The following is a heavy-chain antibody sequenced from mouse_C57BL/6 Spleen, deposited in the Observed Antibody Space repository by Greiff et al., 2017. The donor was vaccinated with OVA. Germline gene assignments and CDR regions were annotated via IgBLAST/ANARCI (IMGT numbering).Heavy chain of an antibody. CDR1: GYSITSGYY. J-gene: IGHJ1*03. D-gene: IGHD2-5*01. V-gene: IGHV3-6*01. CDR3: ARDLSNYVDWYFDV. Sequence: VQLQESGPGLVKPSQSLSLTCSVTGYSITSGYYWNWIRQFPGNKLEWMGYISYDGSNNYNPSLKNRISITRDTSKNQFFLKLNSVTTEDTATYYCARDLSNYVDWYFDVWGTGTTVTVSS. CDR2: ISYDGSN.